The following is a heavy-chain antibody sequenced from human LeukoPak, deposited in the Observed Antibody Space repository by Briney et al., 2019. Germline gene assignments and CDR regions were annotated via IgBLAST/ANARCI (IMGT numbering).Heavy chain of an antibody. CDR1: GGSISSNY. CDR2: INYSGST. V-gene: IGHV4-59*08. CDR3: TRHTRWLPFDY. D-gene: IGHD5-24*01. Sequence: PSETLSLTRTVAGGSISSNYWSWIRQPQGKGQEWSGDINYSGSTNSDPTLKSRITISVDTSKHQFSLKLSSVTAADIFVSSRTRHTRWLPFDYWGQGTLVTVSS. J-gene: IGHJ4*02.